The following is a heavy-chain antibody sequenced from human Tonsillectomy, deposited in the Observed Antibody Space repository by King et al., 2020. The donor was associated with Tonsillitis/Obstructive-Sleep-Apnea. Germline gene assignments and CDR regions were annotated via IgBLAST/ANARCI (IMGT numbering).Heavy chain of an antibody. Sequence: VQLVESGAEVKKPGASVKVSCKASGYTFTSYGISWVRQAPGQGLEWMGWISAYNGNTNYAQKLQGRVTMTTDTSTSTAYMELRSLRSDDTAVYYCARVPSDKTYYDFWSGYFTKTFDYWGQGTLVTVSS. CDR1: GYTFTSYG. D-gene: IGHD3-3*01. CDR3: ARVPSDKTYYDFWSGYFTKTFDY. J-gene: IGHJ4*02. CDR2: ISAYNGNT. V-gene: IGHV1-18*01.